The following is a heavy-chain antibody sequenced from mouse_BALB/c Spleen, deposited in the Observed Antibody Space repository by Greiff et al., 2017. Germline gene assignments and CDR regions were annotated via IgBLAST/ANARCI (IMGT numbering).Heavy chain of an antibody. J-gene: IGHJ3*01. Sequence: DVKLVESGGGLVKPGGSLKLSCAASGFTFSSYAMSWVRQTPEKRLEWVASISSGGSTYYPDSVKGRFTISRDNARNILYLQMSSLRSEDTAMYYCARGEGSWFAYWGQGTLVTVSA. CDR1: GFTFSSYA. CDR3: ARGEGSWFAY. V-gene: IGHV5-6-5*01. CDR2: ISSGGST.